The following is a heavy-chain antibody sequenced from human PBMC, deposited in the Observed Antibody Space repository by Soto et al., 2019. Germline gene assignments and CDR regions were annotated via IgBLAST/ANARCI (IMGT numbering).Heavy chain of an antibody. CDR2: IIPIFGTA. D-gene: IGHD6-25*01. CDR1: GGTFSRYA. CDR3: ARQGAALRDYYYGMDV. V-gene: IGHV1-69*12. Sequence: QVQLVQSGAEVKKPGSSVKVSCKASGGTFSRYAISWVRQAPGQGLEWMGGIIPIFGTANYAQKFQGRVTITADESTSTAYMELSSLRSEDTAVYYCARQGAALRDYYYGMDVWGQGTTVTVSS. J-gene: IGHJ6*02.